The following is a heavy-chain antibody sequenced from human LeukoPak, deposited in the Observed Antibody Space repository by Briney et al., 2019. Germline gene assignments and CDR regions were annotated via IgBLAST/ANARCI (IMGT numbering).Heavy chain of an antibody. CDR2: ISSSGSTI. V-gene: IGHV3-11*04. CDR3: GRGYSNGPAIDS. J-gene: IGHJ4*02. D-gene: IGHD5-18*01. CDR1: GFTFSDYY. Sequence: GGSLRLSCAASGFTFSDYYMTWIRQASGNGLEWVSYISSSGSTINYADSVRGRFTISRDNAKNSLYLEMNSLRAEDTAVYYCGRGYSNGPAIDSWGQGTLVTVSS.